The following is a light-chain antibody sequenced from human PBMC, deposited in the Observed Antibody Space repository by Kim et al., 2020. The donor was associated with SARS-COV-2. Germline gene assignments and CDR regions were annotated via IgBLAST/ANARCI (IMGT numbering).Light chain of an antibody. CDR2: DND. CDR1: SSNIGNNY. V-gene: IGLV1-51*01. Sequence: GQKFTISCSGTSSNIGNNYVSWYQQLPRTAPKLLIYDNDKRPSGIPDRFSGSKSGTSATLGITGLQTGDEADYYCGTWDSSLSAGVFGGGTQLTVL. J-gene: IGLJ2*01. CDR3: GTWDSSLSAGV.